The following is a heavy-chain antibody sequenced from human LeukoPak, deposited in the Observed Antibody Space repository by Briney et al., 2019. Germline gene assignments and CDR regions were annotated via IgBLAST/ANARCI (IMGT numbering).Heavy chain of an antibody. CDR2: TYYSGNT. D-gene: IGHD3-22*01. CDR3: TRGRAYYDSTGYYY. CDR1: GGTMTNYY. J-gene: IGHJ4*02. Sequence: SETLSLTCTVPGGTMTNYYWTWIRQSPRKGLEWIGHTYYSGNTNYNPSLKSRVTISIDTSKNQFSLKLSSVTAADTAVYYCTRGRAYYDSTGYYYWGRGILVTVSS. V-gene: IGHV4-59*01.